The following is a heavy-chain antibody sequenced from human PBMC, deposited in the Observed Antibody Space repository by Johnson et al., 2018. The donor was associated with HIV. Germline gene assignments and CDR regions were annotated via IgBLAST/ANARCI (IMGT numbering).Heavy chain of an antibody. CDR2: IYSGGGT. D-gene: IGHD3-22*01. V-gene: IGHV3-66*01. CDR3: ARVVTMIVVDGGIEAFDI. J-gene: IGHJ3*02. Sequence: VQLVESGGGLVQPGGSLRLSCAASGFTFSSYWMSWVRQAPGKGLECVSVIYSGGGTYSADSVKGRFTISRDNAKNSLYLQMNSLRAEDTALYYCARVVTMIVVDGGIEAFDIWGQGTMVTVSS. CDR1: GFTFSSYW.